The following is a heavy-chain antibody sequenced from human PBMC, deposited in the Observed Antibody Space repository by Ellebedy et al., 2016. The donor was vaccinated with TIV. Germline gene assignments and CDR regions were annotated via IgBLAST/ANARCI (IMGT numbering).Heavy chain of an antibody. J-gene: IGHJ2*01. CDR3: ARRLRYGDWYFDL. V-gene: IGHV4-59*01. CDR1: NDSIGRYF. Sequence: MPSETLSLTCTVSNDSIGRYFWNWMRQTPGKGLEWIGYIFYSGTTTYNPSLKSRVAISVDTSKNQFSLKLSSVTAADTAIYYCARRLRYGDWYFDLWGRGTLVTVSS. CDR2: IFYSGTT. D-gene: IGHD4-17*01.